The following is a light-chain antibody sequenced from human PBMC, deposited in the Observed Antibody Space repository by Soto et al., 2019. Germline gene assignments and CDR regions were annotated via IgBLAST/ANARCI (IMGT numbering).Light chain of an antibody. CDR2: GAS. Sequence: EIVMTQSPATLSVPPGEGATLSCRASQSVSSNLAWFQQKPGQAPRLLIYGASTRATGFPARFSGSGSGTEFTLTISSLQSEDFAVYYCQQYNNWPRTFGQGTKVEIK. CDR3: QQYNNWPRT. J-gene: IGKJ1*01. V-gene: IGKV3-15*01. CDR1: QSVSSN.